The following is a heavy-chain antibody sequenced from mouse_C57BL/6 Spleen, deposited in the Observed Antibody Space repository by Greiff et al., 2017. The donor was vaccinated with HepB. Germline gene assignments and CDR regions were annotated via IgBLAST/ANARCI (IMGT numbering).Heavy chain of an antibody. CDR2: IYPGDGDT. Sequence: VQLQQSGPELVKPGASVKISCKASGYAFSSSWMNWVKQRPGKGLEWIGRIYPGDGDTNYNGKFKGKATLTADKSSSTAYMQLSSLTSEDSAVYFCARDWPYYYGSSYDWYFDVWGTGTTVTVSS. CDR3: ARDWPYYYGSSYDWYFDV. J-gene: IGHJ1*03. D-gene: IGHD1-1*01. V-gene: IGHV1-82*01. CDR1: GYAFSSSW.